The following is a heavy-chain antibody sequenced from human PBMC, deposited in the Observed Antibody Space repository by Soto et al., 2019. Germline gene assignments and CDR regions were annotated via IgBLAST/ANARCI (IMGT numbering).Heavy chain of an antibody. D-gene: IGHD7-27*01. CDR2: MNPSGGSA. V-gene: IGHV1-46*01. CDR3: ARANGWFDP. Sequence: QVQLVQSGAEVKKPGASVKVSCKASGYSFTSYYMHWVRQAPGQGREWVGIMNPSGGSASYAQKFQGRVIMTRDTSTSTDFMELSGLRSEDTAVYYCARANGWFDPWGQGTLVTVPS. J-gene: IGHJ5*02. CDR1: GYSFTSYY.